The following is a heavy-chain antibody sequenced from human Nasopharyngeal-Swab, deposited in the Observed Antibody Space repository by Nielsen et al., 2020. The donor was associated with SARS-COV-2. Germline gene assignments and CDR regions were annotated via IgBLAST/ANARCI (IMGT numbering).Heavy chain of an antibody. CDR2: IIPILGIA. J-gene: IGHJ4*02. CDR1: GGTFSSYA. CDR3: ARCRDGYNYFDY. Sequence: SVKVSCKASGGTFSSYAISWVRQAPGQGLEWMGRIIPILGIANYAQKFQGRVTITADKSTSTVYMELSSLRSEDTAVYYCARCRDGYNYFDYWGQGTLVTVSS. D-gene: IGHD5-24*01. V-gene: IGHV1-69*04.